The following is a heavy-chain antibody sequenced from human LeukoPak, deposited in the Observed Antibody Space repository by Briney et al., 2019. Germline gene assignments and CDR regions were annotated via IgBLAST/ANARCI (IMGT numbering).Heavy chain of an antibody. CDR3: AKWGKYYDILTGYYTSYYYYYMDA. Sequence: PGGSLRLSCAASGFCFSSYGMKWVRQAPGRVLEWVSGIRCSGGRTYYADSVKGRFTISRDNSKNTLYLQMNSLRAEDTAVCYCAKWGKYYDILTGYYTSYYYYYMDAWGKGTPVTMSS. V-gene: IGHV3-23*01. CDR2: IRCSGGRT. J-gene: IGHJ6*03. D-gene: IGHD3-9*01. CDR1: GFCFSSYG.